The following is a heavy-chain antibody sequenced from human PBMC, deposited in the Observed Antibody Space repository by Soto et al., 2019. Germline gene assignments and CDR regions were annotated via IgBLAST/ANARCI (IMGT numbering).Heavy chain of an antibody. J-gene: IGHJ5*02. D-gene: IGHD2-21*02. CDR2: MFYSGAT. Sequence: SETLSLTCTFSCGSIIDISYCWGWIRQPPGKGLQWIGCMFYSGATYYNPSLKNRVTLSVDTSNNEFSLKLVSVTAPDTAVYYCARHKSGSDCLDPWGQGTLVTVSS. CDR1: CGSIIDISYC. V-gene: IGHV4-39*01. CDR3: ARHKSGSDCLDP.